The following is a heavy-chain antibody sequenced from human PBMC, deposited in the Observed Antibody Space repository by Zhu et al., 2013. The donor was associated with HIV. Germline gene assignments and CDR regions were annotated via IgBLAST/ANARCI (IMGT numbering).Heavy chain of an antibody. V-gene: IGHV1-69*06. CDR3: ARHGRRSSGWQPVYYYYGMDV. Sequence: QVQLVQSGAEVKKPGSSVKVSCKASGGTFSSYAISWVRQAPGQGLEWMGGIIPIFGTANYAQKFQGRVTITADKSTSTAYMELSSLRSEDTAVYYCARHGRRSSGWQPVYYYYGMDVWGQGTTVTVSS. D-gene: IGHD6-19*01. CDR2: IIPIFGTA. J-gene: IGHJ6*02. CDR1: GGTFSSYA.